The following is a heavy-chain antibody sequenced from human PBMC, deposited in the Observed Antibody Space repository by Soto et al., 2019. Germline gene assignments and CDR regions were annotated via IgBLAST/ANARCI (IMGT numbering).Heavy chain of an antibody. Sequence: SETLSLTCSVSDSSLSSSTYYWGWIRQPPGKGLEWIGSIYYSGNSYYNPPLKSRVTISVDTSKNQLSLNLTSVTAADTAVYYCARGWDFWSGYYTGGFDYWGQGTTVTVYS. CDR1: DSSLSSSTYY. D-gene: IGHD3-3*01. CDR3: ARGWDFWSGYYTGGFDY. V-gene: IGHV4-39*01. CDR2: IYYSGNS. J-gene: IGHJ4*02.